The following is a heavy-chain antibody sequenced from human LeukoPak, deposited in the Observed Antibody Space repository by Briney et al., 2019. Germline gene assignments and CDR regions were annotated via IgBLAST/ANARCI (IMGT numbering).Heavy chain of an antibody. Sequence: GGSLRLSCAASGFTFSSYAMHWVRQAPGKGLEWVANIKQDGSEKYYVDSVKGRFIISRDNAKNSLYLQMNSQRAEDTAVYYCASLYSSGYCDYWGQGTLVTVSS. CDR1: GFTFSSYA. CDR3: ASLYSSGYCDY. J-gene: IGHJ4*02. CDR2: IKQDGSEK. V-gene: IGHV3-7*01. D-gene: IGHD3-22*01.